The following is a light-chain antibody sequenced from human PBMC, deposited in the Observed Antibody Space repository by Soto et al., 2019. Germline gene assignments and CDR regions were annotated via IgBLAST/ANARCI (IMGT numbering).Light chain of an antibody. CDR2: DAS. CDR3: QQYDNLPVT. J-gene: IGKJ5*01. Sequence: DIHMTQYALSLSASLGDRVTITCQARQDISNYLNWYQQKPGKAPKLLIYDASNLETGVPSRFSGSGSGTDFTFTISSLQPEDIATYYCQQYDNLPVTFGQGTRLEI. CDR1: QDISNY. V-gene: IGKV1-33*01.